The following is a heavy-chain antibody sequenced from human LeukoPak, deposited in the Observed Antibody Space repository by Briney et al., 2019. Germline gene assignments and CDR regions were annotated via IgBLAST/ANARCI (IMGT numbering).Heavy chain of an antibody. J-gene: IGHJ4*02. CDR2: IRFDGSYE. V-gene: IGHV3-30*02. D-gene: IGHD3/OR15-3a*01. Sequence: GGSLRLSCAASGFTFSSYGMHWVRQAPGKGLEWVTFIRFDGSYEDYADSVKGRFTISRDNSKNTLYLQMNSLRAEDTALYYCARGLRSNFDYWGQGTLVTVSS. CDR3: ARGLRSNFDY. CDR1: GFTFSSYG.